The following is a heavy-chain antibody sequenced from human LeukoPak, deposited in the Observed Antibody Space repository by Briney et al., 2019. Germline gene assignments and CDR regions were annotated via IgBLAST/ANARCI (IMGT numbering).Heavy chain of an antibody. J-gene: IGHJ4*02. CDR3: ARHTRYCSGGSCYGTDY. V-gene: IGHV5-51*01. Sequence: GESLKISCKGSGYSFTSYWIGWVRQMPGKGLEWMGIIYPGDSDTRSSTSFQGQVTISADKSMSTAYLQWSSLKAADTAMYYCARHTRYCSGGSCYGTDYWGQGTLVTVSS. D-gene: IGHD2-15*01. CDR1: GYSFTSYW. CDR2: IYPGDSDT.